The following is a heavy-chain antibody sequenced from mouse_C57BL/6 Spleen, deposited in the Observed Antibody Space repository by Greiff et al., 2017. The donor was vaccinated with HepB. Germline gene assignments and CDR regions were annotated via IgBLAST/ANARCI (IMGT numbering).Heavy chain of an antibody. CDR2: IHPNSGST. D-gene: IGHD2-4*01. J-gene: IGHJ3*01. Sequence: QVQLQQPGAELVKPGASVKLSCKASGYTFTSYWMHWVKQRPGQGLEWIGMIHPNSGSTNYNEKFKSKATLTVDKSSSTAYMKLSSLTSEDSAVYYCARSRGYDYDGAYWGQGTLVTVSA. CDR3: ARSRGYDYDGAY. V-gene: IGHV1-64*01. CDR1: GYTFTSYW.